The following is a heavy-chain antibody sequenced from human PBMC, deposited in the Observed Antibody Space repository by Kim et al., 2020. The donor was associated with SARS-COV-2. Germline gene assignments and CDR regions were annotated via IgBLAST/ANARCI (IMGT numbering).Heavy chain of an antibody. D-gene: IGHD3-10*01. CDR3: AKLAEREIYNGDDY. Sequence: ADTVKSRFTISRDYSKNTVYLHMNSLRAEDTAIYYCAKLAEREIYNGDDYWGQGTLVTVSS. V-gene: IGHV3-23*01. J-gene: IGHJ4*02.